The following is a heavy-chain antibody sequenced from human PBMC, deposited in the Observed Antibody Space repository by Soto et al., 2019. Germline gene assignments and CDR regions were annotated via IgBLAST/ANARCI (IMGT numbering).Heavy chain of an antibody. D-gene: IGHD3-10*01. J-gene: IGHJ4*02. CDR1: GGSISSGGYS. CDR2: IYHSGST. CDR3: ARAIGWFGELLGGYYFDY. Sequence: SETLSLTCAFSGGSISSGGYSLSWIRQPPGKGLEWIGYIYHSGSTYYNPSLKSRVTISVDRSKNQFSLKLSSVTAADTAVYYCARAIGWFGELLGGYYFDYWGQGTLVTVSS. V-gene: IGHV4-30-2*01.